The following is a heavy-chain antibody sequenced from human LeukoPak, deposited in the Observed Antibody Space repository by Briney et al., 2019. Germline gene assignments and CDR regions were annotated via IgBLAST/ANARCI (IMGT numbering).Heavy chain of an antibody. V-gene: IGHV5-51*01. CDR1: GYSFPNYW. J-gene: IGHJ5*02. D-gene: IGHD2-2*02. CDR3: ARGPYAYTSSATLGSYNWFDP. Sequence: GESLKISCKGSGYSFPNYWIGWVRQMPGKGLEWMGIIYPGDSHTRYSPSFQDQVTISVDKSISTAYLQWSSLKASDTAMYYCARGPYAYTSSATLGSYNWFDPWGQGSLVTASS. CDR2: IYPGDSHT.